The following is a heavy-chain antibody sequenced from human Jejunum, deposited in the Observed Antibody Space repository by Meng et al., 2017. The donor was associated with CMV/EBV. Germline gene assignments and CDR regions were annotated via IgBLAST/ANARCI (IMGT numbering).Heavy chain of an antibody. CDR2: ISYDGRNQ. D-gene: IGHD3-3*01. Sequence: TFSRHALHWVRQAPGKGLEWLAIISYDGRNQYYADSVRGRFTISRDNSKNTLHLQMNSLGPEDTAVYYCAREEYDYWSDYHRYFDFWGQGTWVTVSS. CDR3: AREEYDYWSDYHRYFDF. J-gene: IGHJ4*02. V-gene: IGHV3-30*04. CDR1: TFSRHA.